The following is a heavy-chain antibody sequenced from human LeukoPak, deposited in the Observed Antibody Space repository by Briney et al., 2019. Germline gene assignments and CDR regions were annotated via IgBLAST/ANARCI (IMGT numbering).Heavy chain of an antibody. J-gene: IGHJ4*02. Sequence: GGSLRLSCAASGFTFDDYAMHWVRQAPGKGLEWVSRINSDGSTTSYGDSVKGRFTIFRDNAKNTLYLQMNSLRAEDTAVYYCARVGATTGSFDFWGQGSLVTVSS. CDR3: ARVGATTGSFDF. D-gene: IGHD1-26*01. CDR2: INSDGSTT. V-gene: IGHV3-74*01. CDR1: GFTFDDYA.